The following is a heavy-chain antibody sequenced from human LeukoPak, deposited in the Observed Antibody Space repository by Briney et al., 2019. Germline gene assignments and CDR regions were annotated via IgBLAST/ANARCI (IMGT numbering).Heavy chain of an antibody. CDR2: ISAYNGNT. Sequence: GASVKVSCKASGYTFTSYGISWVRQAPGQGLEWMGWISAYNGNTNYAQKLQGRVTMTTDTSTSTAYMELRSLRSDDTAVYYCARDRSSGSSSYWYYYYGMDVWGKGTTVTVSS. CDR1: GYTFTSYG. D-gene: IGHD2-15*01. CDR3: ARDRSSGSSSYWYYYYGMDV. J-gene: IGHJ6*04. V-gene: IGHV1-18*04.